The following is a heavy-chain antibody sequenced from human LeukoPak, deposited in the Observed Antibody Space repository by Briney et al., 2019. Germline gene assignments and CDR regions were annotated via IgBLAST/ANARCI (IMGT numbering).Heavy chain of an antibody. CDR3: AERGPGSPQSGKYFFDY. CDR2: ISGSAATT. CDR1: GFTFSTYG. Sequence: GGSLRLSCAASGFTFSTYGMTWVRQAPGKGPEWVSAISGSAATTFYADSVKGRFTISRDNSKNTLYLQMNSLRAEDTAVYYCAERGPGSPQSGKYFFDYWGQGTLVTVSS. D-gene: IGHD3-10*01. V-gene: IGHV3-23*01. J-gene: IGHJ4*02.